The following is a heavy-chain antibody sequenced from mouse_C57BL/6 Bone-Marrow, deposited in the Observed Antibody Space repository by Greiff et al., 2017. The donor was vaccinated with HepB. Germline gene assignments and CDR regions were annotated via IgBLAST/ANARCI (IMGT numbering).Heavy chain of an antibody. Sequence: VQVVESGAELMKPGASVKLSCKATGYTFTGYWIEWVKQRPGHGLEWIGEILPGSGSTNYNEKFKGKATFTADTSSNTAYMQLSSLTTEDSAIYYCTRGTTVVARDYAMDYWGQGTSVTVSS. V-gene: IGHV1-9*01. CDR1: GYTFTGYW. D-gene: IGHD1-1*01. CDR2: ILPGSGST. J-gene: IGHJ4*01. CDR3: TRGTTVVARDYAMDY.